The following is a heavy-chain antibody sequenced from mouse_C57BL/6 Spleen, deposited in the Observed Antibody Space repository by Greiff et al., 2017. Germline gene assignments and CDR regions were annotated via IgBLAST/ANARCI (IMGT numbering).Heavy chain of an antibody. CDR1: GYAFSSSW. J-gene: IGHJ3*01. D-gene: IGHD2-3*01. CDR3: ARGYDWFAY. Sequence: VKLVESGPELVKPGASVKISCKASGYAFSSSWMNWVKQRPGKGLEWIGRIYPGDGDTNYNGKVKGKATLTADKSSSTAYMQLISLTSEDSAVYFCARGYDWFAYWGPGTLVTVSA. V-gene: IGHV1-82*01. CDR2: IYPGDGDT.